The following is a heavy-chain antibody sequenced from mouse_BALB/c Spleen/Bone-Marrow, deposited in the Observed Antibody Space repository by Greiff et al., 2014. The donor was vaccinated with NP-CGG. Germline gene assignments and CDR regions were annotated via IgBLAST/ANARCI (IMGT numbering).Heavy chain of an antibody. CDR3: ARHERGYPYAMDY. Sequence: VKLVESGPDLVAPSQRLSITCTVSGFSLTLYGVHWVRQSPGKGLEWLVVIWSDGTTTYNSALKSRLSISKDNSKSQVFLKLNSPQTDDTAMYYCARHERGYPYAMDYWGQGTSVTVSS. D-gene: IGHD2-2*01. CDR2: IWSDGTT. V-gene: IGHV2-6-2*01. J-gene: IGHJ4*01. CDR1: GFSLTLYG.